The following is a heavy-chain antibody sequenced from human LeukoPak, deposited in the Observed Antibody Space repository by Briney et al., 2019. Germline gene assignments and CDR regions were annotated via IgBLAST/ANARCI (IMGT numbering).Heavy chain of an antibody. D-gene: IGHD6-13*01. CDR1: GFTFSSYG. J-gene: IGHJ6*02. V-gene: IGHV3-30*18. Sequence: GGSLRLSCAASGFTFSSYGMHWVRQAPGKGLEWVAVISYDGSNKYYADSVKGRFTISRDNSKNTLYLQMNSLRAEDTAVYYSAEVEIYKAPAGTEYYYGMDVWGQGTTVTVSS. CDR3: AEVEIYKAPAGTEYYYGMDV. CDR2: ISYDGSNK.